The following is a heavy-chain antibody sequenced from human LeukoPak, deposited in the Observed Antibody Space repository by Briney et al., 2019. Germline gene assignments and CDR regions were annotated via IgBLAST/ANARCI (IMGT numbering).Heavy chain of an antibody. V-gene: IGHV3-21*01. CDR2: ISSSSSYI. CDR1: GFTFRSYN. Sequence: GSLRLSCAASGFTFRSYNMNWVRQAPGKRPEWVSSISSSSSYIYYADSVKGRFTISRDNAKNSLYLQMNSLRAEDTALYYCARGASRADYWGQGTLVTVSS. CDR3: ARGASRADY. J-gene: IGHJ4*02.